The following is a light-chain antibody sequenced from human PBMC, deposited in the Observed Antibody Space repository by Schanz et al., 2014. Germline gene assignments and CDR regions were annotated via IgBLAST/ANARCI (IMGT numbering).Light chain of an antibody. CDR3: QQRSNWPPDS. J-gene: IGKJ3*01. V-gene: IGKV3-11*01. CDR1: QSVSDN. Sequence: EVVLTQSPAALSLSPGERATLSCRASQSVSDNLAWYQQKPGQAPRLLIYGASSRATGIPARFSGSGSGTDFTLTISSLEPEDFAVYYCQQRSNWPPDSFGPGTKVDFK. CDR2: GAS.